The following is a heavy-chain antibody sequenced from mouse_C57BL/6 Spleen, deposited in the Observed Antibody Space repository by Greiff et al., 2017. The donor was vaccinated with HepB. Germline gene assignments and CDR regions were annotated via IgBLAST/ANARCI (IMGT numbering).Heavy chain of an antibody. Sequence: VQLQQPGAELVKPGASVKLSCKASGYTFTSYWMHWVKQRPGQGLEWIGMIHPNSGSTNYNEKFKSKATLTVDKSSSTAYMQLSSLTSEDSAVYYCARGETTTVVAETYWGQGTLVTVSA. CDR1: GYTFTSYW. D-gene: IGHD1-1*01. CDR3: ARGETTTVVAETY. J-gene: IGHJ3*01. V-gene: IGHV1-64*01. CDR2: IHPNSGST.